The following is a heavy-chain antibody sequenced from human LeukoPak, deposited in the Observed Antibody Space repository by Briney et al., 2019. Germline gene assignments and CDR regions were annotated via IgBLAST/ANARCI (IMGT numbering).Heavy chain of an antibody. CDR3: ARDRDGYAFDL. D-gene: IGHD5-24*01. J-gene: IGHJ2*01. CDR1: GGSISSGDYY. Sequence: SETLSLTCTVSGGSISSGDYYWSWIRQPPGKGLEWIGYIYYSGSTYYNPSLKSRLTISVDTSKNQFSLKLSSVTAADTAVYYCARDRDGYAFDLWGRGTLVTVSS. V-gene: IGHV4-30-4*02. CDR2: IYYSGST.